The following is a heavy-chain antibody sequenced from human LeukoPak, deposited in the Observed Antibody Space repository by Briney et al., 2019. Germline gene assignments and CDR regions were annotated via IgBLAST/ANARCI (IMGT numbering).Heavy chain of an antibody. V-gene: IGHV3-20*04. Sequence: SGGSLRLSCAASGFTFDDYGMSWVRQAPGKGLEWVSGINWNGGSTGYADSVKGRFTISRDNAKNSLYLQMNSLRAEDTALYYCARDELGATPFDYWGQGTLVTVSS. CDR1: GFTFDDYG. CDR3: ARDELGATPFDY. CDR2: INWNGGST. D-gene: IGHD1-26*01. J-gene: IGHJ4*02.